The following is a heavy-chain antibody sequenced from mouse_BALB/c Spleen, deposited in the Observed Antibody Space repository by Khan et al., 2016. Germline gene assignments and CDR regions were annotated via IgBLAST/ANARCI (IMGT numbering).Heavy chain of an antibody. D-gene: IGHD3-2*02. J-gene: IGHJ2*01. Sequence: VQLQESGAELAKPGASVKMSCKASGYTFTAYWMHWIKQRPGQGLEWIGYINPSSGYTEYNQKFKDKATLTADRSSSTAYMQLSSLTSEDSAVYYCGKGYDYFDYWGQGTTLTVSS. V-gene: IGHV1-7*01. CDR1: GYTFTAYW. CDR3: GKGYDYFDY. CDR2: INPSSGYT.